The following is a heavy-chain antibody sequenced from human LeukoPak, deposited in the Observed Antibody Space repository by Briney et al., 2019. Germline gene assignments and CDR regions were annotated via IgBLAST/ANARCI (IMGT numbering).Heavy chain of an antibody. CDR3: AREEQQLGDWFDP. Sequence: SETLSLTCTVSGGSISSSSYCWGWIRQPPGKGLEWIGSIYYSGSTYYNPSLKSRVTISVDTSKNQFSLKLSSVTAADTAVYYCAREEQQLGDWFDPWGQGTLVTVSS. D-gene: IGHD6-13*01. CDR1: GGSISSSSYC. V-gene: IGHV4-39*07. CDR2: IYYSGST. J-gene: IGHJ5*02.